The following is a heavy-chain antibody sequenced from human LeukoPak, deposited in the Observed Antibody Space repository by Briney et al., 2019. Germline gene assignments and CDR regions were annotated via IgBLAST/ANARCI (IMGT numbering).Heavy chain of an antibody. CDR2: VFSNGST. V-gene: IGHV4-39*01. CDR1: GGSISSSTYY. J-gene: IGHJ6*03. Sequence: SETLSLTCTVSGGSISSSTYYWGWIRQPPGKGLEWIGRVFSNGSTYYNPSLKSRLTISVDTSKNQFSLKLSSVTAADTAVYFCVSSYCSSTNCYHYFYNYYMDVWGKGTTDSVSS. D-gene: IGHD2-2*01. CDR3: VSSYCSSTNCYHYFYNYYMDV.